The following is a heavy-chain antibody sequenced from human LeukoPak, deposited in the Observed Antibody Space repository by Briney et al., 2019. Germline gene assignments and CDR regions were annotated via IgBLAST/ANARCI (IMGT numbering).Heavy chain of an antibody. J-gene: IGHJ4*02. CDR2: ISTTTSAI. Sequence: GAPRLSLAAPGFTFSTYNMNWGRPGPGKGLGWVSYISTTTSAIYYADSVKGRFTVSRDNAKSSLYLQMNSLRADDTAVYYCARAPYGERGGSDYWGQGTLVTVSS. CDR1: GFTFSTYN. CDR3: ARAPYGERGGSDY. D-gene: IGHD4-17*01. V-gene: IGHV3-48*01.